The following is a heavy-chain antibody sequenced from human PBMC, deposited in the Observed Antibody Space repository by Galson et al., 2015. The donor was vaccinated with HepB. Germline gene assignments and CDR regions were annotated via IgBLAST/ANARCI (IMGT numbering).Heavy chain of an antibody. CDR3: AKDINSGWFWDY. D-gene: IGHD6-19*01. Sequence: SLRLSCAASGFTFSNYDMSWVRQAPGKGLEWVSAIGGGGDSTYYADSVKGRFTISRDNSKNTLYLQMNSLRAEDTAVYYCAKDINSGWFWDYWGQGTLVTVSS. CDR2: IGGGGDST. V-gene: IGHV3-23*01. CDR1: GFTFSNYD. J-gene: IGHJ4*02.